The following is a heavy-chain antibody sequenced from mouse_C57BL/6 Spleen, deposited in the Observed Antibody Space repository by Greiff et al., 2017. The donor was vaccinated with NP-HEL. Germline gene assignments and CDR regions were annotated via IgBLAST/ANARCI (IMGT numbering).Heavy chain of an antibody. CDR2: IDPSDSYT. CDR3: ARGLYFDV. J-gene: IGHJ1*03. CDR1: GYTFTSYW. Sequence: QVQLQQSGAELVMPGASVKLSCKASGYTFTSYWMHWVKQRPGQGLECIGEIDPSDSYTNYNQKFKGKSTLTVDKSSSTAYMQLSSLTSEDSAVYYCARGLYFDVWGTGTTVTVSS. V-gene: IGHV1-69*01. D-gene: IGHD3-1*01.